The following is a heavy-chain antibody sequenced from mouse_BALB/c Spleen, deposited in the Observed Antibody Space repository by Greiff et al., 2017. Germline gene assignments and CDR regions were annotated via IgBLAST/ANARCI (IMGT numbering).Heavy chain of an antibody. CDR3: TRSDGYYGFAY. J-gene: IGHJ3*01. CDR1: GYTFTSYW. Sequence: QVQLKQSGAELVKPGASVKLSCKASGYTFTSYWMHWVKQRPGQGLEWIGEINPSNGRTNFNEKFKSKATLTVDKSSSTAYMQLSSLTSEDSAVYYCTRSDGYYGFAYWGQGTLVTVSA. V-gene: IGHV1S81*02. CDR2: INPSNGRT. D-gene: IGHD2-3*01.